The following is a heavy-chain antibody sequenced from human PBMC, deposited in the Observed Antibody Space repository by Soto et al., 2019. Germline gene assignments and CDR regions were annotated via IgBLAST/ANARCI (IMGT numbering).Heavy chain of an antibody. D-gene: IGHD3-22*01. Sequence: GGSLRLSCAASGFTFSSYAMSWVRQAPGKGLEWVSAISGSGGSTYYADSVKGRFTISRDNSKNTLYLQMNSLRAEDTAVYYCASPVGYDSSGYGYYYYGMDVWGQGTTVTVSS. CDR2: ISGSGGST. J-gene: IGHJ6*02. V-gene: IGHV3-23*01. CDR1: GFTFSSYA. CDR3: ASPVGYDSSGYGYYYYGMDV.